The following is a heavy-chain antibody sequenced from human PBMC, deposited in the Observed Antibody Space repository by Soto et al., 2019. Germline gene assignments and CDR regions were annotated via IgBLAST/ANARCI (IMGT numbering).Heavy chain of an antibody. CDR2: IIPIFGTA. D-gene: IGHD5-18*01. CDR1: GSTYSSYA. CDR3: ATMDTAMVYYGMDV. J-gene: IGHJ6*02. V-gene: IGHV1-69*13. Sequence: SVKVSFKATGSTYSSYAISWVRQAPGQGLEWMGEIIPIFGTANYAQKFQGRVTNTADESTRTAYLELSSLRCEDTAVYYCATMDTAMVYYGMDVWGQGTTVTVSS.